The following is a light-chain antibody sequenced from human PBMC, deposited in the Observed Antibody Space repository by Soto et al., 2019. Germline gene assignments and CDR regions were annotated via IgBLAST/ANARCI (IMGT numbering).Light chain of an antibody. J-gene: IGKJ4*01. Sequence: EIVITQSPATLSVSPGEGATISCRASQGIGSTLAWYQQKPGQTHRLLIYGASTRATGVPARCSGSASGTEFTLTLTCKPSEDCAFYYGKHYGSWQVTFGGET. CDR2: GAS. CDR3: KHYGSWQVT. CDR1: QGIGST. V-gene: IGKV3-15*01.